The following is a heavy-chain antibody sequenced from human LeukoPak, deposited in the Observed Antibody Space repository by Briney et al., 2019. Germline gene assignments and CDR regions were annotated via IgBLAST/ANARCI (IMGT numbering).Heavy chain of an antibody. CDR1: GFTFRSYS. D-gene: IGHD3-22*01. V-gene: IGHV3-30*02. CDR2: IHSDGGDK. J-gene: IGHJ4*02. Sequence: GGSLRLSCAASGFTFRSYSMHWVRQAPGKGLEWVAFIHSDGGDKYYADSVKGRFTISRDNSKNTLYLQMNSLRAEDTAVYYCAKDEYYDSSGYCDYWGQGTLVTVSS. CDR3: AKDEYYDSSGYCDY.